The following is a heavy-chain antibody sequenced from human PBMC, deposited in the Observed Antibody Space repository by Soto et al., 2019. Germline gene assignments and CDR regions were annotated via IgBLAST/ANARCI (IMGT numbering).Heavy chain of an antibody. CDR2: ISSSSSTI. Sequence: GGSLRLSCAASGFTFSSYSMNWVRQAPGKGLEWVSYISSSSSTIYYADSVKGRFTISRDNAKNSLYLQMNSLRDEDTAVYYCARDKASLRFLEWLQKDYFDYWGQGTLVTVSS. D-gene: IGHD3-3*01. CDR3: ARDKASLRFLEWLQKDYFDY. J-gene: IGHJ4*02. CDR1: GFTFSSYS. V-gene: IGHV3-48*02.